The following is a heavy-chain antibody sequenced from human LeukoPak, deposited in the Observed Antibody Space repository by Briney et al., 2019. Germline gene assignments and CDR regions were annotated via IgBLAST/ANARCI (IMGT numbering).Heavy chain of an antibody. CDR2: IYYSGST. D-gene: IGHD2-15*01. Sequence: SETLSLTCTVPGGSISSYYWSWIRQPPGKGLEWIGYIYYSGSTNYNPSLKSRVTISVDTSKNQFSLKLSSVTAADTAVYYCAREMVGERGWFDPWGQGTLVTVSS. J-gene: IGHJ5*02. CDR3: AREMVGERGWFDP. V-gene: IGHV4-59*01. CDR1: GGSISSYY.